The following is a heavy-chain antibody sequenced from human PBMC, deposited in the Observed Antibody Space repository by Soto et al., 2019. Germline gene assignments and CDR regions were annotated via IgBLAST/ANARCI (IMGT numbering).Heavy chain of an antibody. CDR2: IYYSGST. J-gene: IGHJ6*02. V-gene: IGHV4-59*08. CDR1: GGSISTYY. CDR3: ASRTGFSANYAMDF. D-gene: IGHD7-27*01. Sequence: TSETLSLTCTVSGGSISTYYWSWIRQPPGKGLEWIGYIYYSGSTNFNPSLKSRVTMSVDTSKNQFSLRLSSVTAADTAVYYCASRTGFSANYAMDFWGQGTTVTVAS.